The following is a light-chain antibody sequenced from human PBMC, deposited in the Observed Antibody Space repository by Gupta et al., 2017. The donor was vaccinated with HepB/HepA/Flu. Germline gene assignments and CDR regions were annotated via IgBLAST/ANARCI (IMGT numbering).Light chain of an antibody. V-gene: IGKV1-39*01. CDR1: KSISSY. CDR2: AAS. Sequence: DIQMTQSPSSLSASVGDRVTITCRARKSISSYLNWYQQKPGKAPKLLIYAASSLQSGVPSRFSGSGSGTGFTLTISSLQPEDFATYYCQQSYGRVFTFGPGTKVDIK. CDR3: QQSYGRVFT. J-gene: IGKJ3*01.